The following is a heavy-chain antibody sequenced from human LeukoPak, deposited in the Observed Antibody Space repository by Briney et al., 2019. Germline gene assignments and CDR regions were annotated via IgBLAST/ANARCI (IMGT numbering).Heavy chain of an antibody. CDR1: GFTFSSYG. V-gene: IGHV3-33*06. Sequence: PGGSLRLSCAASGFTFSSYGMHWVRQAPGKGLEWVAVIWYDGSNKYYADSVKGRFTISRDNSKNTLYLQMNSLRAEDTAVYYCAKDTGGSGSYFDYWGQGTLVTVS. D-gene: IGHD3-10*01. J-gene: IGHJ4*02. CDR2: IWYDGSNK. CDR3: AKDTGGSGSYFDY.